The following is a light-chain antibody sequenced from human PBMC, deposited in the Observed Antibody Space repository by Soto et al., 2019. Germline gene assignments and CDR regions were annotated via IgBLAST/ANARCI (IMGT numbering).Light chain of an antibody. J-gene: IGLJ3*02. CDR1: SGHNSYA. CDR3: QTWSTDIRV. Sequence: QSVLTQPPSASASLGASXKLTCTLSSGHNSYAIAWHQQQPEKGPRYLMKLNSDGSHSKGDGIPDRFSGSSSGAERYLTISSLQSEDEADYYCQTWSTDIRVFGGGTKVTVL. CDR2: LNSDGSH. V-gene: IGLV4-69*01.